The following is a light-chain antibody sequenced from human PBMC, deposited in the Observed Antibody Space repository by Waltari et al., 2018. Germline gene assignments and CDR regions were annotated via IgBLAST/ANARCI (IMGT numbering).Light chain of an antibody. Sequence: QSALTQPASVSGSPGQSITISCTGTSRDIGAYNYVCWYRQYPGKAPKLIITDVNTRPSGISNRFSGSKYGNTASLTISGLQAEDEADYYCSSYTSSSTLVFGGGTRLTVL. V-gene: IGLV2-14*03. CDR1: SRDIGAYNY. J-gene: IGLJ2*01. CDR2: DVN. CDR3: SSYTSSSTLV.